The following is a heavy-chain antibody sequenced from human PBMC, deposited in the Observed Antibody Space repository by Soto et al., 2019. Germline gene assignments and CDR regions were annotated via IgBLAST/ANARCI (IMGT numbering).Heavy chain of an antibody. V-gene: IGHV1-69*01. D-gene: IGHD6-13*01. CDR1: GGIFSSYA. Sequence: QVQLVQSGAEVKKPGSSVKVSCKASGGIFSSYAISWVRQAPGQGLEWMGGIIPIFGTANYAQKFQGRVTITADESTSTAYMELSSLRSEDTAVYYCARLAAADYYYYYGMDVWGQGTTVTVSS. J-gene: IGHJ6*02. CDR3: ARLAAADYYYYYGMDV. CDR2: IIPIFGTA.